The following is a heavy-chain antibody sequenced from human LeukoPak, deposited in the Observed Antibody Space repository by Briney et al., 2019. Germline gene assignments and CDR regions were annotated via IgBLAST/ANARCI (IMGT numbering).Heavy chain of an antibody. Sequence: SETLSLTCTVSGDSISSYYWSWIRQPPGKGLEWIGYIYYSGSTKYTPSLKSRVTISIDTSKNQFSLKLSSVTAADTAVYCCARATGPYSSSWYVPDAFDLWGQGTMVTVSS. V-gene: IGHV4-59*01. CDR3: ARATGPYSSSWYVPDAFDL. CDR2: IYYSGST. J-gene: IGHJ3*01. D-gene: IGHD6-13*01. CDR1: GDSISSYY.